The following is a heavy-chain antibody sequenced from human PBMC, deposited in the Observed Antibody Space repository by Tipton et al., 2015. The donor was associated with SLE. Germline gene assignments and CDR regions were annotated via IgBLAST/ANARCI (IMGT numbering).Heavy chain of an antibody. V-gene: IGHV4-38-2*01. J-gene: IGHJ4*02. CDR1: GYPISSGYY. Sequence: TLSLTCAVSGYPISSGYYWGWIRQPPGKGLEWIGSIYHTGSTYYNPSLKSRVTISVDTAKNQLSLKLSSVTAADTAVYYCARHGSTVVTQNYFDYWGQGTLVTVSS. D-gene: IGHD4-23*01. CDR2: IYHTGST. CDR3: ARHGSTVVTQNYFDY.